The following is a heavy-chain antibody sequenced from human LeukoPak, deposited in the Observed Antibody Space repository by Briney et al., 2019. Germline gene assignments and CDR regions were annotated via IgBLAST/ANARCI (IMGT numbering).Heavy chain of an antibody. CDR2: VYYTGNL. V-gene: IGHV4-59*01. CDR1: GGSIGKYH. CDR3: ARDILGPSGY. Sequence: SETLSLTCSVSGGSIGKYHWTWIRQPPGKRLEWIGYVYYTGNLNYNPSLERRVSLSIDTSKNQFSLSLSSVTAADTAVYYCARDILGPSGYWGQGILVTVSS. J-gene: IGHJ4*02. D-gene: IGHD3/OR15-3a*01.